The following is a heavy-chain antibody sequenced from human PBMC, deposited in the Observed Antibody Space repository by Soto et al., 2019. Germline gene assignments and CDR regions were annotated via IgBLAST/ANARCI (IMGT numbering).Heavy chain of an antibody. CDR1: GGSISSGGYY. J-gene: IGHJ4*02. Sequence: SETLSLTXTVSGGSISSGGYYWSWIRQHPGKGLEWIGYIYYSGSTYYNPSLKSRVTISVDTSKNQFSLKLSSVTAADTAVYYCARAYYDSSGYPFVDYWGQGTLVTVSS. CDR2: IYYSGST. D-gene: IGHD3-22*01. CDR3: ARAYYDSSGYPFVDY. V-gene: IGHV4-31*02.